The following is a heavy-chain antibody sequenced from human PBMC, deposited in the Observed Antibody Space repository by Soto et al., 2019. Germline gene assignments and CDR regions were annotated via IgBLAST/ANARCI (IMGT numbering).Heavy chain of an antibody. CDR1: GGSISSYY. V-gene: IGHV4-59*01. J-gene: IGHJ3*02. CDR2: IYYSGST. D-gene: IGHD1-7*01. CDR3: ARDPLELGFDDAIDI. Sequence: SETLSLTCTVSGGSISSYYWSWIRQPPGKGLEWIGYIYYSGSTNYNPSLKSRVTITVDTSKNQFSLKLSSVTAADTAVYYCARDPLELGFDDAIDIWGQGTMVTVSS.